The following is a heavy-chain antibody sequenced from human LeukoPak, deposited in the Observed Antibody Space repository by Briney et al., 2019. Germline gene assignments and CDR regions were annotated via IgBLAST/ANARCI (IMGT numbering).Heavy chain of an antibody. V-gene: IGHV4-59*01. CDR3: AREALGLKIFDY. CDR2: IYYSGST. Sequence: SETLSLTCTVSGGSISSYYWSWIWQPPGKGLEWIGYIYYSGSTNYNPSLKSRVTISVDTSKNQFSLKLSSVTAADTAVYYCAREALGLKIFDYWGQGTLVTVSS. CDR1: GGSISSYY. D-gene: IGHD5-12*01. J-gene: IGHJ4*02.